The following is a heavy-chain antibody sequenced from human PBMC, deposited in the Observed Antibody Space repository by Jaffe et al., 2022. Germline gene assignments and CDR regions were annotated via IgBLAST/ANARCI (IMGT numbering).Heavy chain of an antibody. CDR2: IYYSGST. V-gene: IGHV4-39*01. CDR1: GGSISSSSYY. J-gene: IGHJ6*03. CDR3: ARHPEQTSYDFWSGYYTNPGYYYMDV. D-gene: IGHD3-3*01. Sequence: QLQLQESGPGLVKPSETLSLTCTVSGGSISSSSYYWGWIRQPPGKGLEWIGSIYYSGSTYYNPSLKSRVTISVDTSKNQFSLKLSSVTAADTAVYYCARHPEQTSYDFWSGYYTNPGYYYMDVWGKGTTVTVSS.